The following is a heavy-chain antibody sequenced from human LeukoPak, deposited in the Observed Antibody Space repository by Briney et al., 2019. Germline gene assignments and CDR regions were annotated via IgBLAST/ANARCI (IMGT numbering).Heavy chain of an antibody. CDR3: ASHRRSHGSEY. D-gene: IGHD3-10*01. J-gene: IGHJ4*02. V-gene: IGHV4-59*01. Sequence: SETLSLACTVSGGSFEHYFWSWIRQPPGKGLEWIGYVYYSGSTDYSPSLKSRLTISADTSKNQFSLKLSSVTAADTAVYYCASHRRSHGSEYWGQGTLVTVSS. CDR1: GGSFEHYF. CDR2: VYYSGST.